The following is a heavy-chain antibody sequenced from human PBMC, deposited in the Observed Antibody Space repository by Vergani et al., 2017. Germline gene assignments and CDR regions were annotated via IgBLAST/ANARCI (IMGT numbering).Heavy chain of an antibody. V-gene: IGHV3-9*01. CDR3: ARDPHYCSSTSCYHWFDP. Sequence: EVQLVESGGGLVQPGRSLRLSCAASGFTFDDYAMHWVRQAPGKGLEWVSGISWNSGSIGYADSVKGRFTISRDNAKNSLYLQMNSLRAEDTAVYYCARDPHYCSSTSCYHWFDPWGQGTLVTVSS. J-gene: IGHJ5*02. D-gene: IGHD2-2*01. CDR1: GFTFDDYA. CDR2: ISWNSGSI.